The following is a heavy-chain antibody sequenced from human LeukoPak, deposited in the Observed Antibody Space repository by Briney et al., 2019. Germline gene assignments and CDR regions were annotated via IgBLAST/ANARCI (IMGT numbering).Heavy chain of an antibody. CDR1: GGSISSYY. V-gene: IGHV4-59*01. CDR3: ARWSPWIFDY. J-gene: IGHJ4*02. CDR2: IYYSGST. D-gene: IGHD5-12*01. Sequence: PSQTLSLTCTVSGGSISSYYWSWIRQPPGKGLEWIGYIYYSGSTNYNPSLKSRVTISVDTSKNQFSLKLSSVTAADTAVYYCARWSPWIFDYWGQGTLVTVSS.